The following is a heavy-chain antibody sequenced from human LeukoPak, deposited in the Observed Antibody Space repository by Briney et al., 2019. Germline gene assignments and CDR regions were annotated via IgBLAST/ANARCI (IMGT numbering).Heavy chain of an antibody. V-gene: IGHV4-38-2*02. J-gene: IGHJ4*02. CDR2: IYHSGST. D-gene: IGHD1-1*01. Sequence: SETLSLTCTVSGYSISSGYYWGWIRQPPGKGLEWIGSIYHSGSTYYNPSLKSRVTISVDTSKNRFSLKLSSVTAADTAVYYCARDRGTWNDDGFDYWGQGTLVTVSS. CDR1: GYSISSGYY. CDR3: ARDRGTWNDDGFDY.